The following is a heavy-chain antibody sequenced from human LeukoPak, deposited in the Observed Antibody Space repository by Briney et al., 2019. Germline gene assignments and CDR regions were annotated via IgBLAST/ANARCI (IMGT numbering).Heavy chain of an antibody. J-gene: IGHJ4*02. CDR1: GGSFSGYY. V-gene: IGHV4-34*01. Sequence: SETLSLTCAVYGGSFSGYYWSWIRQPPGKGLEWIGEINHSGSTNYNPSLKSRVTISVDTSKNQFSLKLSFVTAADTAVYYCARMGAAAGDYWGQGTLVTVSS. CDR2: INHSGST. CDR3: ARMGAAAGDY. D-gene: IGHD6-13*01.